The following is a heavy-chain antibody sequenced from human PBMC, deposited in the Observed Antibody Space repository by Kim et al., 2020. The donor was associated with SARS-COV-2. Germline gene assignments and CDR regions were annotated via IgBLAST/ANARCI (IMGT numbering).Heavy chain of an antibody. CDR1: GYTFTSYG. D-gene: IGHD6-13*01. CDR3: AREALRGGQQLAQYYYYGMDV. V-gene: IGHV1-18*01. CDR2: ISAYNGNT. J-gene: IGHJ6*02. Sequence: ASVKVSCKASGYTFTSYGISWVRQAPGQGLEWMGWISAYNGNTNYAQKLQGRVTMTTDTSTSTAYMELRSLRSDDTAVYYCAREALRGGQQLAQYYYYGMDVWGQGTTVTVSS.